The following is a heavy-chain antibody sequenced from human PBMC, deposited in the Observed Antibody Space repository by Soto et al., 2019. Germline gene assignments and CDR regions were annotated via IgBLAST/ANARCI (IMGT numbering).Heavy chain of an antibody. CDR2: IKQDGSEE. CDR1: GFTFSRYW. D-gene: IGHD6-13*01. V-gene: IGHV3-7*01. Sequence: PGGSLRLSCAASGFTFSRYWMSWVRQAPGKGLEWVANIKQDGSEEYSVDSVKGRFTISRDNAKNSLYLQMNSLRAEDTAVYYCAREFGYSRPYYYYGMDVWGQGTTVTVSS. CDR3: AREFGYSRPYYYYGMDV. J-gene: IGHJ6*02.